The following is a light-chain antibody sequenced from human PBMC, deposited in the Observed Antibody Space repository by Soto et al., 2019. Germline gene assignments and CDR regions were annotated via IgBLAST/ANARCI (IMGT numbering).Light chain of an antibody. CDR2: DVS. V-gene: IGLV2-14*03. CDR1: SSDVGGYNY. CDR3: SSYTSTASYV. J-gene: IGLJ1*01. Sequence: QSALTQPASVSGSPGQSITISCTGTSSDVGGYNYVSWYQQHPGKVPKLITYDVSNRPSGVSDRFSGSKSGNTASLTISGLQAEDEADYYCSSYTSTASYVFGGGTKLT.